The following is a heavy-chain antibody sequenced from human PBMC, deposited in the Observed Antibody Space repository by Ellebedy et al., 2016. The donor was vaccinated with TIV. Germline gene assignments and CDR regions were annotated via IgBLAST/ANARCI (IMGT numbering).Heavy chain of an antibody. D-gene: IGHD3-9*01. CDR2: IYPGDSGT. CDR1: GYRFTSYW. CDR3: ARHNSDYDILTGAFDI. J-gene: IGHJ3*02. Sequence: GESLKISCKGSGYRFTSYWIGWVRQMPGKGLEWMGMIYPGDSGTRYSPSFQGQVTISADKSISTADLQWSILKASDTAMYYCARHNSDYDILTGAFDIWGQGTMVTVSS. V-gene: IGHV5-51*01.